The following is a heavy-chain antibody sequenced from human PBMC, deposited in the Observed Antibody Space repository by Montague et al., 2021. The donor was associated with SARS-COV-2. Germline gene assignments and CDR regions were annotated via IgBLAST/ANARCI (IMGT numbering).Heavy chain of an antibody. V-gene: IGHV4-34*01. J-gene: IGHJ3*02. CDR3: ARGQVTVFGVLIMLPAAGPLDS. CDR1: GGSFSDYY. CDR2: VDHRGSS. D-gene: IGHD3-3*01. Sequence: SETLSLTCAVYGGSFSDYYWTWIRQAPGRGLEWIGEVDHRGSSSYNPSLQSRLTISVDRSKYQFSLRLTSVTAADTAVYYCARGQVTVFGVLIMLPAAGPLDSWGLGTKVTVSS.